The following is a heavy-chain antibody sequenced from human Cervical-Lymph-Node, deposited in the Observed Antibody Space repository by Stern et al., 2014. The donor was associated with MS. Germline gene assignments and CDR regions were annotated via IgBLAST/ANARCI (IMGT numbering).Heavy chain of an antibody. D-gene: IGHD1-26*01. J-gene: IGHJ5*02. CDR2: MNPDSGDT. CDR3: TKAWES. CDR1: GYIFNSDD. V-gene: IGHV1-8*01. Sequence: QVKLVQSEAAVKKPGDSVTVSCKISGYIFNSDDINWVRQAAGQGNERMGWMNPDSGDTGFAQQFRVRVILNRDIYTNKAYMEATNWRSEDSAMYYGTKAWESWGQGTLIAVSS.